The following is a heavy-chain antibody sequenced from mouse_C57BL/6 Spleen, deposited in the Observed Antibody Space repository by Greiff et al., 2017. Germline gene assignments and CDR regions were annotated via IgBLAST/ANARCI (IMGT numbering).Heavy chain of an antibody. CDR3: ARYSSGYMDY. J-gene: IGHJ2*01. Sequence: VQLQQPGAELVMPGASVKLSCKASGYTFTSYWMHWVKQRPGQGLEWIGEIDPSDSYTNYNQKFKGKSTLTVDKSSSTAYMQLSSLTSEDSAVYYCARYSSGYMDYWGQGTTLTVSS. D-gene: IGHD3-2*02. V-gene: IGHV1-69*01. CDR1: GYTFTSYW. CDR2: IDPSDSYT.